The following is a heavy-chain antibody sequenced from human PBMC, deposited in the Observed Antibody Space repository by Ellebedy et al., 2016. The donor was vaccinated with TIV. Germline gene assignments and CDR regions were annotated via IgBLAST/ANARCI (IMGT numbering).Heavy chain of an antibody. V-gene: IGHV3-74*01. D-gene: IGHD2-15*01. CDR2: IKYDGSIT. CDR1: AFTFSRYW. Sequence: GESLKISCAASAFTFSRYWMYWVCQAPGKGLVWVSRIKYDGSITTYADSVKGRFTISRDNAKNTLYLQMNSLRAEDTALYFCARDSEDAGPALDYWGQGTLVTVSS. CDR3: ARDSEDAGPALDY. J-gene: IGHJ4*02.